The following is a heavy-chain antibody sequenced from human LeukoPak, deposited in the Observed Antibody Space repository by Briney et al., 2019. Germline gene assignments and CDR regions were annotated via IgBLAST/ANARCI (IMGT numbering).Heavy chain of an antibody. J-gene: IGHJ3*02. D-gene: IGHD6-13*01. V-gene: IGHV4-61*02. CDR1: GGSISSGSYY. CDR3: ARVINEQQLDQSWAFDI. CDR2: IYTSGST. Sequence: KPSQTLSLTCTVSGGSISSGSYYWSWIRQPAGKGLEWIGRIYTSGSTNYNPSLKSRVTISVDTSKNQFSLKLSSVTAADTAVYYCARVINEQQLDQSWAFDIWGQGTMVTVSS.